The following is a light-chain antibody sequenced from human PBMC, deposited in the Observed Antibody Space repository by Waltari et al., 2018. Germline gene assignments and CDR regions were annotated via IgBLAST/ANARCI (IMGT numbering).Light chain of an antibody. CDR1: SSDIGNYNV. Sequence: QSALTQPASVSGSPGQSITISCTGTSSDIGNYNVVSWYQQHPGKAPKLMIYEVTKRASGVSNRFSGSQSGNTASLTISGLQAEDEADYYCCSYAGFTGVVFGGGTRLTVL. CDR3: CSYAGFTGVV. V-gene: IGLV2-23*02. J-gene: IGLJ2*01. CDR2: EVT.